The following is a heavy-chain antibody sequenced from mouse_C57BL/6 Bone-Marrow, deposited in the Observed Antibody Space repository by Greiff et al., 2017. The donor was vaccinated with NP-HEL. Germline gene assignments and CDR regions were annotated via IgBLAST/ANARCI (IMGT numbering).Heavy chain of an antibody. J-gene: IGHJ4*01. CDR1: GYAFSSYW. CDR2: IYPGDGDT. Sequence: VQLQQSGAELVKPGASVKLSCKASGYAFSSYWMNWVKERPGKGLEWIGKIYPGDGDTKYNGKFKGKATLTADKSSSTAYMQVSSLTSEDSAVYFCARGDDGSSRFGYAMDYWGQGTSVTVSS. V-gene: IGHV1-80*01. D-gene: IGHD1-1*01. CDR3: ARGDDGSSRFGYAMDY.